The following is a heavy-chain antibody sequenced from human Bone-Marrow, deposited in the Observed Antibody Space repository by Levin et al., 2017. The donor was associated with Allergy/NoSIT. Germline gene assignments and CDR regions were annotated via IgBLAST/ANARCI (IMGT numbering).Heavy chain of an antibody. V-gene: IGHV1-2*02. CDR3: ARLPNGQWLERNNYFDH. D-gene: IGHD6-19*01. Sequence: WASVKVSCKASGYTFSDYFTHWVRQAPGQGLEWMGWVNPNSGGTNYAHHLQGRVTMTSDTSSTTAYMELKSLISDDTAVYYCARLPNGQWLERNNYFDHWGQGTLVTVSS. CDR2: VNPNSGGT. J-gene: IGHJ4*02. CDR1: GYTFSDYF.